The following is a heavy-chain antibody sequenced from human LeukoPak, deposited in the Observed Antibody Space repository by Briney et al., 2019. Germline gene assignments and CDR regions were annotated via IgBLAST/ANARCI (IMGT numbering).Heavy chain of an antibody. Sequence: GESLKISFKGSGYSFTSYWIGWVRQMPGKGLEWMGIIYPGDSDTRYSPSFQGQVTISADKSISTAYLQWSSLKASDTAMYYCARQQGTPMVRGVVNWFDPWGQGTLVTVSS. CDR3: ARQQGTPMVRGVVNWFDP. V-gene: IGHV5-51*01. CDR2: IYPGDSDT. CDR1: GYSFTSYW. D-gene: IGHD3-10*01. J-gene: IGHJ5*02.